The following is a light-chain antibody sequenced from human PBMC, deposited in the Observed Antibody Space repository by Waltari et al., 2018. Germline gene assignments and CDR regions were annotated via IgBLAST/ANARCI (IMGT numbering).Light chain of an antibody. CDR2: EGD. V-gene: IGLV2-23*01. CDR1: TSDIQNFNL. CDR3: YSYAGSSV. J-gene: IGLJ1*01. Sequence: QSALTQPASVSGSPGQSITISCTGTTSDIQNFNLVSWYQQHHGKAPKLIIYEGDKRPSGVSDRITVSKSGNTASLTISGLQAEDEADYFCYSYAGSSVFGTGTKVTVL.